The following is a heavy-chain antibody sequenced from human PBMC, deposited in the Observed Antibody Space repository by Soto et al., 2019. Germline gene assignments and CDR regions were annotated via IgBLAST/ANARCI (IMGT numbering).Heavy chain of an antibody. CDR1: GFTFSSYS. Sequence: EVQLLESGGGLVQPGGSLRLSCAASGFTFSSYSMNWVRQAPGKGLEWVSYISSSSSTIYYADSVKGRFTISRDNAKNSLYLQVNSLRDEDTAVYYCARRWDYWGQGTLVTVSS. D-gene: IGHD2-15*01. J-gene: IGHJ4*02. V-gene: IGHV3-48*02. CDR3: ARRWDY. CDR2: ISSSSSTI.